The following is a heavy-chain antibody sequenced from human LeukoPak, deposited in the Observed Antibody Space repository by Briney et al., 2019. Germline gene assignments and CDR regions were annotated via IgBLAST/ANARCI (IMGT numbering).Heavy chain of an antibody. J-gene: IGHJ6*03. Sequence: GGSLRLSCAASGFTFSSYAMHWVRQAPGEGLEWVAVISYDGSNKYYADSVKGRFTISRDNSKNTLYLQMNSLRAEDTAVYYCARDNEGSIFGVAHLAPYYYYYMDVWGKGTTVTVSS. CDR1: GFTFSSYA. V-gene: IGHV3-30-3*01. CDR2: ISYDGSNK. CDR3: ARDNEGSIFGVAHLAPYYYYYMDV. D-gene: IGHD3-3*01.